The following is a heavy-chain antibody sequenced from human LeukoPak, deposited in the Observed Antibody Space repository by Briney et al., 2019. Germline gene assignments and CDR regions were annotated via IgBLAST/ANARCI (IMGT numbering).Heavy chain of an antibody. CDR2: IYYSGST. CDR1: GGSISSSSYY. J-gene: IGHJ4*02. D-gene: IGHD3-10*01. CDR3: ARRNTYGSGSYYNI. V-gene: IGHV4-39*01. Sequence: PSETLSLTCTVSGGSISSSSYYWGWIRQPPGKGLEWIGSIYYSGSTYYNPSLKSRVTISVDTSKNQFSLKLSSVTAADTAVYYCARRNTYGSGSYYNIWGQGTLVTVSS.